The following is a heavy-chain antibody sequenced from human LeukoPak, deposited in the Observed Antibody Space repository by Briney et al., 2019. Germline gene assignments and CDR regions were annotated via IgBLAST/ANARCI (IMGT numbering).Heavy chain of an antibody. Sequence: ASVKVSCKASGYTFTSYYMHWVRQAPGQGLEWMGIINPSGGSTSYAQKFQGRVTMTRDMSTSTVHMELSSLRSEDTAVYYCARVAVAGTVRVDYWGQGTLVTVSS. CDR1: GYTFTSYY. CDR3: ARVAVAGTVRVDY. D-gene: IGHD6-19*01. J-gene: IGHJ4*02. V-gene: IGHV1-46*01. CDR2: INPSGGST.